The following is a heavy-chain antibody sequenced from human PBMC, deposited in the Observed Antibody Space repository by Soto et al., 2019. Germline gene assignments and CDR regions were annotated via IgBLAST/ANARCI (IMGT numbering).Heavy chain of an antibody. CDR3: ARGDHLYYYDSSCYYGMDV. V-gene: IGHV3-30-3*01. D-gene: IGHD3-22*01. Sequence: PWGSLRLCCAACGFTCSSYAVPLVRQAPGKGLEWVAVISYDGSNKYYADSVKGRFTISRDNSKNTLYLQMNSLRAEDTAVYYCARGDHLYYYDSSCYYGMDVWGQGTTVTVSS. CDR2: ISYDGSNK. J-gene: IGHJ6*02. CDR1: GFTCSSYA.